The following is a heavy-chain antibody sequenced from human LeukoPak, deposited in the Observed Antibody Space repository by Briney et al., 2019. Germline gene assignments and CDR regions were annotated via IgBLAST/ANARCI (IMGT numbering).Heavy chain of an antibody. J-gene: IGHJ4*02. D-gene: IGHD3-10*01. Sequence: GGSLRLSCAASGFTFSSYSMNWVRQAPGKGLEWVSYISSSSSTIYYADSVKGRFTISRDNAKNSLYLQMNSLRAEDTAVYYCARDSRVRGVIPFDYWGQGTLVTVSS. CDR3: ARDSRVRGVIPFDY. CDR1: GFTFSSYS. V-gene: IGHV3-48*01. CDR2: ISSSSSTI.